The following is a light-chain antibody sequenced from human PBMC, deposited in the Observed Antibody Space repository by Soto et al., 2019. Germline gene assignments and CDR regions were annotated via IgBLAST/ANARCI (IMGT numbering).Light chain of an antibody. CDR2: DAS. CDR1: QTISKD. J-gene: IGKJ1*01. CDR3: QQYHDWPTWT. Sequence: ERMMTQSPATLSLSPGEKSTLSARASQTISKDLAWYQQTPGQAPRLLXYDASTRAKDIPDRFSVSGSGTEFTLTISSLKSEDFAVYYCQQYHDWPTWTFGQGTKVDIK. V-gene: IGKV3-15*01.